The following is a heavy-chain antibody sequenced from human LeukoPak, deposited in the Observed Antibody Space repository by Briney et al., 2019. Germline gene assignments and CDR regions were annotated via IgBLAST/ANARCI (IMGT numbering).Heavy chain of an antibody. CDR1: GYSISSGYY. Sequence: SETLSLTCAVSGYSISSGYYWGWIRQPPGKGLEWIGSIYHSGSTYYNPSLKSRVTISVDTSKNQFSLKLSSVTAADTAVYYCARLGDPHYWGQGTLVTVSS. V-gene: IGHV4-38-2*01. J-gene: IGHJ4*02. CDR2: IYHSGST. CDR3: ARLGDPHY. D-gene: IGHD3-10*01.